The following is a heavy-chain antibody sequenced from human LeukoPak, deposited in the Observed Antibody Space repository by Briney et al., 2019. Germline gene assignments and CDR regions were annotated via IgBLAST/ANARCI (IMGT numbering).Heavy chain of an antibody. Sequence: GGSLRLSCAASGFTVSSNYMSWVRQAPGKGLEWVSVIYSGGSTYYADSVKGRFTISRDNSKNTLYLQMNSLRAEDTAVYYCAAEASAIVGATADWYWFDPWGQGTLVTVSS. V-gene: IGHV3-53*01. D-gene: IGHD1-26*01. CDR1: GFTVSSNY. CDR2: IYSGGST. J-gene: IGHJ5*02. CDR3: AAEASAIVGATADWYWFDP.